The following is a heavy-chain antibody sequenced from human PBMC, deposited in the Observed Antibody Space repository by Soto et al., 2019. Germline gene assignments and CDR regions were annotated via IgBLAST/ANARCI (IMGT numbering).Heavy chain of an antibody. V-gene: IGHV4-31*02. Sequence: SETLSLTCTVSGGSISSGGYYWSWIRQHPGKGLEWIGYIYYSGSTYYNPSLKSRVTISVDTSKNQFSLKLSSVTAADTAVYYCARERAYCSGGSCYSESFDYWGQGTLVTVSS. J-gene: IGHJ4*02. CDR1: GGSISSGGYY. D-gene: IGHD2-15*01. CDR2: IYYSGST. CDR3: ARERAYCSGGSCYSESFDY.